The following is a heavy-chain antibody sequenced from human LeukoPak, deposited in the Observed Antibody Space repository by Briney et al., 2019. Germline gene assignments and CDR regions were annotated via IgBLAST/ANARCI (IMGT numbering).Heavy chain of an antibody. V-gene: IGHV4-34*01. CDR3: ARSHTVTPFDY. CDR1: GGPFSGYY. Sequence: SETLSLTCAVYGGPFSGYYWSWIRQPPGKGLEWIGEINHSGSTNYNPSLKSRVTISVDTSKNQFSLKLSSVTAADTAVYYCARSHTVTPFDYWGQGTLVTVSS. D-gene: IGHD4-17*01. CDR2: INHSGST. J-gene: IGHJ4*02.